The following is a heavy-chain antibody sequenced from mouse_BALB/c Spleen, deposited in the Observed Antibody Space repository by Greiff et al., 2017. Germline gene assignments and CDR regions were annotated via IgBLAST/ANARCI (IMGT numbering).Heavy chain of an antibody. CDR3: ARGGYYYGSSQGYDMDD. D-gene: IGHD1-1*01. Sequence: EVKLMESGGGLVPPGGSLTLSCAASGFAFSSYWMSWVRQAPGKGLEWIGEINPDSSTINYTPSLKDKFIISRDNGKNTLYLQMSKVRSEDTALYDGARGGYYYGSSQGYDMDDWGEGTSVTVSS. CDR2: INPDSSTI. CDR1: GFAFSSYW. V-gene: IGHV4-1*02. J-gene: IGHJ4*01.